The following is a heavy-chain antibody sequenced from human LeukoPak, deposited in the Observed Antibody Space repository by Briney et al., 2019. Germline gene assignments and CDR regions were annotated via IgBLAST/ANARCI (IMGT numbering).Heavy chain of an antibody. CDR2: INPSGGST. J-gene: IGHJ4*02. Sequence: ASVKVSCKASGYTFTSYYMHWVRQAPGQGLEWMGIINPSGGSTSYAQKFQGRVTTTRDTSTSTVYMELSSLRSEDTAVYYCARVNSSSWYIGNYFDYWGQGTLVTVSS. V-gene: IGHV1-46*01. CDR3: ARVNSSSWYIGNYFDY. CDR1: GYTFTSYY. D-gene: IGHD6-13*01.